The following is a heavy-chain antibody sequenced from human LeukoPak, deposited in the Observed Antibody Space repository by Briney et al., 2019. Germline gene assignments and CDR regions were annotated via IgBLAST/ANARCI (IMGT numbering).Heavy chain of an antibody. J-gene: IGHJ4*02. CDR3: KSGGAAPGSFDY. Sequence: PGGSLRLSCAASGFSFSSYWMSWMRQAPGKGLEWVANIKFDGNEEYYVDSVKGRFTISRDNAKNSLYLQLNSLGVEDTAVYYCKSGGAAPGSFDYWGQGTLVTVSP. D-gene: IGHD1-1*01. CDR2: IKFDGNEE. V-gene: IGHV3-7*01. CDR1: GFSFSSYW.